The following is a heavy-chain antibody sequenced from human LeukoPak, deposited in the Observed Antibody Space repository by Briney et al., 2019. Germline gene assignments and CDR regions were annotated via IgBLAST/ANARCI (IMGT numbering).Heavy chain of an antibody. Sequence: GGSLRLSCAASGFTVSSNYMSWVRQAPGKGLEWVSVIYSGGSTYYADSVKGRFTISRDNSKNTLYLQMNSLRAEDTAVYYCARAGRLGTRPPLDPWGQGTLVTVSS. CDR2: IYSGGST. CDR3: ARAGRLGTRPPLDP. CDR1: GFTVSSNY. D-gene: IGHD1-1*01. J-gene: IGHJ5*02. V-gene: IGHV3-53*05.